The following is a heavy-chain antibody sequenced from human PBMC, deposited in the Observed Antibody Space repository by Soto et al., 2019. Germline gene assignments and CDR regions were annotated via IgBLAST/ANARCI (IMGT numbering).Heavy chain of an antibody. CDR3: ARVSYDILTGYYSYYYYGMDV. J-gene: IGHJ6*02. Sequence: ASVKVSCKASGYTFTGYYMHWVRQAPGQGLEWMGWINPNSGGTNYAQKFQGRVTMTRDTSISTAYMELSRLRSDDTAVYYCARVSYDILTGYYSYYYYGMDVWGQGTTVTVSS. D-gene: IGHD3-9*01. V-gene: IGHV1-2*02. CDR2: INPNSGGT. CDR1: GYTFTGYY.